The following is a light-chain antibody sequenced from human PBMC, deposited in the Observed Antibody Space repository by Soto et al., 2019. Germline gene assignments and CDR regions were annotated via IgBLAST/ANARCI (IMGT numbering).Light chain of an antibody. CDR2: TAS. CDR3: QQYGGSPSIT. Sequence: EIVLTQSPGTLSLSPGERATLSCRASQSIGSNWLAWYQQKPGQAPRLLIYTASRRATGIPDRFNGSGSGTDFTLTISRLAPEDFGVYYCQQYGGSPSITFGQGTRLAIK. J-gene: IGKJ5*01. CDR1: QSIGSNW. V-gene: IGKV3-20*01.